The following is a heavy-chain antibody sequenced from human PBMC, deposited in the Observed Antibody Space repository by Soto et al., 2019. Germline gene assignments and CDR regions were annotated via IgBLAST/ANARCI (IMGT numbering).Heavy chain of an antibody. V-gene: IGHV1-18*01. D-gene: IGHD5-12*01. J-gene: IGHJ4*02. CDR2: ISGYDGKT. CDR3: ARGLPSHY. Sequence: QVQLVQSGAEVKKPGASVKVSCKASGYTFTIYGITWVRQAPGQGLEWVGWISGYDGKTNYAQKYQDRVTMTTDTSTTTAYMELRSLRSDDTAVYYCARGLPSHYWGQGTLVTVSS. CDR1: GYTFTIYG.